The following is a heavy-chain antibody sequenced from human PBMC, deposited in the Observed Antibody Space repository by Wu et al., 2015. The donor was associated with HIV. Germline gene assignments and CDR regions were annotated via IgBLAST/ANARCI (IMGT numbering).Heavy chain of an antibody. J-gene: IGHJ4*02. D-gene: IGHD3-16*01. CDR1: GYTFTHYD. Sequence: VQLVQSGAEVKKPGSSVKVSCKASGYTFTHYDINWVRQASGQGLEWMGWMNPNSGNTGYRQRFQGRVTMTRDNSITTAYMELRGLRSEDTAIYYCAVLYDVQGDKAILDHWGQGTVVTVSS. V-gene: IGHV1-8*01. CDR3: AVLYDVQGDKAILDH. CDR2: MNPNSGNT.